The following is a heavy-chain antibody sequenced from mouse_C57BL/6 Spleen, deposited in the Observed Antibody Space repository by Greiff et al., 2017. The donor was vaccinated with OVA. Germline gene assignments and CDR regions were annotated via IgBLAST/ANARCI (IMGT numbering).Heavy chain of an antibody. J-gene: IGHJ1*03. CDR3: ARRRTDWYVDV. V-gene: IGHV1-50*01. CDR1: GYTFTSYW. Sequence: QVQLQQPGAELVKPGASVKLSCKASGYTFTSYWMQWVKPRPGQGLEWIGEIDPSDSYTNYNPKFKGKATLTVDTSSSTDYMQRSSLTSEYSAVYYCARRRTDWYVDVWGTGTTVTVSS. CDR2: IDPSDSYT.